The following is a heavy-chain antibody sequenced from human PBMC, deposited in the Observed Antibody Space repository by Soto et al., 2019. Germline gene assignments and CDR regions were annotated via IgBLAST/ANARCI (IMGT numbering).Heavy chain of an antibody. J-gene: IGHJ5*02. V-gene: IGHV1-18*01. D-gene: IGHD6-13*01. CDR2: ISAYNGNT. CDR1: GYTFTSYG. CDR3: AREFNLAAAEKQGTDP. Sequence: ASVKVSCKASGYTFTSYGISWVRQAPGQGLEWMGWISAYNGNTNYAQKLQGRVTMTTDTSTSTAYMELRSLRSDDTAVYYCAREFNLAAAEKQGTDPWGQGTLVTVSS.